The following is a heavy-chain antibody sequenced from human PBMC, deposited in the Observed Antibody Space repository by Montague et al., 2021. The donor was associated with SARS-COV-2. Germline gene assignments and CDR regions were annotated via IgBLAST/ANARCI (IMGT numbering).Heavy chain of an antibody. D-gene: IGHD2-15*01. CDR2: IYHSGST. J-gene: IGHJ5*02. Sequence: SETLSLTCTVSGYSISSGYYWGWIRQPQGKGLEWIGSIYHSGSTYYNPSLKSRVTISVDTSKSQFSLKLSSVTAADTAVYYCARERRYCSGGSCYSGWFDPWGQGTLVTVSS. V-gene: IGHV4-38-2*02. CDR1: GYSISSGYY. CDR3: ARERRYCSGGSCYSGWFDP.